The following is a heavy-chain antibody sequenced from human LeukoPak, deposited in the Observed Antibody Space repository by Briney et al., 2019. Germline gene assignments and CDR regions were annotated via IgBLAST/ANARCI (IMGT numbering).Heavy chain of an antibody. CDR3: AREAGVGGLGYGMDV. V-gene: IGHV3-48*03. CDR1: GFTFSRYE. CDR2: ISSSGSTI. D-gene: IGHD3-16*01. J-gene: IGHJ6*02. Sequence: GGSLRLSCSASGFTFSRYEMKWVRQAPGKGLEWVSYISSSGSTIYYADSVKGRFTISRDNAKNSLYLQMNSLRAEDTAVYYCAREAGVGGLGYGMDVWGQGTTVTVSS.